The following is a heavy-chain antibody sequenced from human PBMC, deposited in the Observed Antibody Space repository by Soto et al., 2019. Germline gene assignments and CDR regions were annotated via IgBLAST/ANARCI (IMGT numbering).Heavy chain of an antibody. Sequence: GGSLRLSCAASGFTFSSYSMNWVRQAPGKGLEWVSSISSSSSYIYYADSVKGRFTISRDNAKNSLYLQMNSLRAEDTAVYYCARDIDYGGQGSYYYYYVMDGWGQGTTVTVSS. CDR1: GFTFSSYS. CDR3: ARDIDYGGQGSYYYYYVMDG. J-gene: IGHJ6*02. D-gene: IGHD3-10*01. CDR2: ISSSSSYI. V-gene: IGHV3-21*01.